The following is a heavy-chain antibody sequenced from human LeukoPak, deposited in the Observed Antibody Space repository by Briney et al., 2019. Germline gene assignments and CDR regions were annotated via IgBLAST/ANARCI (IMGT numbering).Heavy chain of an antibody. D-gene: IGHD5-24*01. J-gene: IGHJ6*02. CDR3: ARDREMATPYYYGRDV. CDR1: GGSISSHY. Sequence: PSETLSLTCTVSGGSISSHYWKWIRQPPGKGLEWIGYIYYSGSATYNPSLNNRVTISVDRSTNQFSLRLSSVTAADTAVYYCARDREMATPYYYGRDVGGQGTTVTVS. V-gene: IGHV4-59*11. CDR2: IYYSGSA.